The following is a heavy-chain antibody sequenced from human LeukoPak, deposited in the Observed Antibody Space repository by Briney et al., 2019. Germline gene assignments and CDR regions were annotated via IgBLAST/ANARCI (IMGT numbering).Heavy chain of an antibody. CDR2: ISGDGGST. Sequence: GGSLRLSCAASGFTFDDYAMHWVRQAPGKGLEWVSLISGDGGSTYYADSVKGRFTISRDNSKNSLYLQMNSLRPEDTALYYCAKDTGSGYYFDYWGQGTLVTVSS. D-gene: IGHD6-19*01. CDR3: AKDTGSGYYFDY. CDR1: GFTFDDYA. V-gene: IGHV3-43*02. J-gene: IGHJ4*02.